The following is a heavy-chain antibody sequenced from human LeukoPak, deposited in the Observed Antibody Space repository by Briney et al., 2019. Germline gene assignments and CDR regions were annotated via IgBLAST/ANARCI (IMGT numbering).Heavy chain of an antibody. D-gene: IGHD3-9*01. CDR2: ISGSGGST. CDR1: GFTFSSYA. Sequence: GRSLRLSCAASGFTFSSYAMSWVRQAPGKGLEWVSAISGSGGSTYYADSVKGRFTISRDNSKNTLYLQMNSLRAEDTAVYYCAKCVLTSYYYYGMDVWGQGTTVTVSS. J-gene: IGHJ6*02. CDR3: AKCVLTSYYYYGMDV. V-gene: IGHV3-23*01.